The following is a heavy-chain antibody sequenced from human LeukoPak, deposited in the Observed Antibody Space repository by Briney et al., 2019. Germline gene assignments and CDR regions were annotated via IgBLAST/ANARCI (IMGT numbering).Heavy chain of an antibody. CDR3: ARALNIHGHRRYYYMDV. V-gene: IGHV1-69*13. Sequence: ASVKVSCKASGYTFTGYYMHWVRQAPGQGLEWMGGIIPIFGTANYAQKFQGRVTITADESTSTAYMELSSLRSEDTAVYYCARALNIHGHRRYYYMDVWGKGTTVTISS. CDR1: GYTFTGYY. D-gene: IGHD2/OR15-2a*01. J-gene: IGHJ6*03. CDR2: IIPIFGTA.